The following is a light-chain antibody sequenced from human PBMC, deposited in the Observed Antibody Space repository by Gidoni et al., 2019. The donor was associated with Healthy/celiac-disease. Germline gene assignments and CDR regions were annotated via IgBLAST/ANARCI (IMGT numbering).Light chain of an antibody. CDR2: DAA. Sequence: EIVLTQSPATLSLSPGERATLSCRASQSVSSYLAWYQQKPGQAPRLLIYDAANTATGIPARFSGSGSGTDFTLTISSLEPEVFAVYYCQQRSNWPPLTFGGGTKVEIK. J-gene: IGKJ4*01. V-gene: IGKV3-11*01. CDR3: QQRSNWPPLT. CDR1: QSVSSY.